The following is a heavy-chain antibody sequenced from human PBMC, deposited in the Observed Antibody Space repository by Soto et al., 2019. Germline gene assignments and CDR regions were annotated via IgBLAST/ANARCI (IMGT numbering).Heavy chain of an antibody. V-gene: IGHV4-59*08. CDR2: IYYTGST. J-gene: IGHJ6*02. Sequence: QVQLQQSGPGLVKPSETLSLTCTVSSGPSSSHIWGWIRQPPGRGLEWIGYIYYTGSTSYNPSLKSRVTISADTSTNHTSLTLSSVTAADTTVYYCVRQGIGGLHGLVEVWGQGTTVSVSS. CDR1: SGPSSSHI. D-gene: IGHD3-10*01. CDR3: VRQGIGGLHGLVEV.